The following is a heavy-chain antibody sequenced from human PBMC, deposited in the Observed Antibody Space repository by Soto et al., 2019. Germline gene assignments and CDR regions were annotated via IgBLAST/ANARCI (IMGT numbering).Heavy chain of an antibody. CDR1: GFTFTSSA. J-gene: IGHJ4*02. V-gene: IGHV1-58*01. Sequence: SVKVSCKASGFTFTSSAVQWVRQARGQRLEWIGWIVVGSGNTNYAQKFQERVTITRDMSTSTAYMELSSLRSEDTAVYYCAADLRDYYDSSGYRPGWGQGTLVTVSS. CDR2: IVVGSGNT. D-gene: IGHD3-22*01. CDR3: AADLRDYYDSSGYRPG.